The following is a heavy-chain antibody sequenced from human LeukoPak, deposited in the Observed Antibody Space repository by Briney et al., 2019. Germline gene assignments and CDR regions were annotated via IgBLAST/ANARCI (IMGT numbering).Heavy chain of an antibody. D-gene: IGHD1-26*01. CDR1: GFTFSSYG. Sequence: GGSLRLSCAASGFTFSSYGMHWVRQAPGKGLEWVAVISYDGSNKYYADSVKGRFTISRDNSKNTLYLQMNSLRAEDTAVYHCAKAPYSGSDPDAFDIWGQGTMVSVSS. CDR2: ISYDGSNK. J-gene: IGHJ3*02. V-gene: IGHV3-30*18. CDR3: AKAPYSGSDPDAFDI.